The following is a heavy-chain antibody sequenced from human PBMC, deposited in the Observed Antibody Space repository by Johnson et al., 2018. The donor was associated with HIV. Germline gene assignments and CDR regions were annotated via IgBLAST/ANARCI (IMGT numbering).Heavy chain of an antibody. CDR2: ITVSGDNT. J-gene: IGHJ3*02. CDR3: AKGVRGSSCYDAFDI. D-gene: IGHD6-6*01. CDR1: GFTFSDCA. Sequence: VQLVESGGGLVQPRGSLRLSCAASGFTFSDCAMSWVRQGPGKGLEWVSAITVSGDNTYYADSVKGRFTISRDNSKNTLYLQMSSLRADDTAVYYCAKGVRGSSCYDAFDIWGQGTMVTASS. V-gene: IGHV3-23*04.